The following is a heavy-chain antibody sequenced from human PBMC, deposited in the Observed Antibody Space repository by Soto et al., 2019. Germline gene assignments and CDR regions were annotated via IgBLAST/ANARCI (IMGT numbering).Heavy chain of an antibody. CDR1: AFSLKTYW. CDR2: IRQYGDET. J-gene: IGHJ4*02. D-gene: IGHD3-10*01. V-gene: IGHV3-7*01. Sequence: ESGGGLVLPGGSLRLSCVGSAFSLKTYWMAWVRQAPGKGLECVANIRQYGDETFYVDSVKGRFTISRDNANNSVYLQMDNLTAEDTGVYYCATGGSGTYYLGPLDYWGQGIMVIVSS. CDR3: ATGGSGTYYLGPLDY.